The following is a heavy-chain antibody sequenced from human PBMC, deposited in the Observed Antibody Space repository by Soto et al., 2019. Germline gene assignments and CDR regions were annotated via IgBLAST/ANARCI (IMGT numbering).Heavy chain of an antibody. CDR2: IDWGDDK. Sequence: ESGPTLVNPTQTLTLTCPFSGFSLSTSGMCVSWIRQPPGKALEWLARIDWGDDKYYSTSLKTRLTISKDTSKNQVVLTLTNMDPLDTATYYCARGGYLRLDYWGHGTLVTVSS. D-gene: IGHD5-12*01. V-gene: IGHV2-70*11. CDR1: GFSLSTSGMC. J-gene: IGHJ4*01. CDR3: ARGGYLRLDY.